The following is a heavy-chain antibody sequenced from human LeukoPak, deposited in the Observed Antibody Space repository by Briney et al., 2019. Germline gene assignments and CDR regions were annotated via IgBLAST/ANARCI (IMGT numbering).Heavy chain of an antibody. Sequence: TFSNYAMSWVRQPPGKGLEWIGSIYYSGSTYYNPSLKSRVTISVDTSKNQFSLKLSSVTAVDTAVYYCANTPPRAEYYDFWSGYSNWFDPWGQGTLVTVSS. CDR2: IYYSGST. CDR3: ANTPPRAEYYDFWSGYSNWFDP. D-gene: IGHD3-3*01. J-gene: IGHJ5*02. V-gene: IGHV4-39*01. CDR1: TFSNYA.